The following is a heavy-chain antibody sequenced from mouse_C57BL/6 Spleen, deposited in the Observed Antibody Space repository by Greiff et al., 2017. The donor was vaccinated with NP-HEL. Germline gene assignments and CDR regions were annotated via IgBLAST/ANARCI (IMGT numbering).Heavy chain of an antibody. CDR2: IRNKANGYTT. V-gene: IGHV7-3*01. Sequence: EVQLVESGGGLVQPGGSLSLSCAASGFTFTDYYMSWVRQPPGKALEWLGFIRNKANGYTTEYSASVKGRLTISRDNSKRIMYLQMKALRAEDRAPYYCARSPGLGVWGTGTTVTVSS. CDR1: GFTFTDYY. J-gene: IGHJ1*03. CDR3: ARSPGLGV.